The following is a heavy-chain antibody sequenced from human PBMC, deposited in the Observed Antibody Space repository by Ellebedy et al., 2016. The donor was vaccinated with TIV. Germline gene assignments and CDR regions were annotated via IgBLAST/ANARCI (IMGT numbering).Heavy chain of an antibody. D-gene: IGHD3-10*01. CDR2: ISYDGSNK. CDR3: ASPPLVRGVIKY. Sequence: GGSLRLSXAASGFTFSSYAMHWVRQAPGKGLEWVAVISYDGSNKYYADSVKGRFTISRDNSKNTLYLQMNSLRAEDTAVYYCASPPLVRGVIKYWGQGTLVTDSS. J-gene: IGHJ4*02. CDR1: GFTFSSYA. V-gene: IGHV3-30*04.